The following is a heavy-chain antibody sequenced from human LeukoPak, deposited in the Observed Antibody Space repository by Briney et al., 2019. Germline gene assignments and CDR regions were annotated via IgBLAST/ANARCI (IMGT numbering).Heavy chain of an antibody. CDR2: ISSSSSTI. Sequence: AGGSLRLSCAASGFTFSSYSMNWVRQAPGKGLEWVSYISSSSSTIYYADSVKGRFTISRDNAKNSLYLQMNSLRAEDTAVYYCARDLYYYGSGSYHHWGQGILVTVSS. J-gene: IGHJ5*02. CDR1: GFTFSSYS. D-gene: IGHD3-10*01. V-gene: IGHV3-48*01. CDR3: ARDLYYYGSGSYHH.